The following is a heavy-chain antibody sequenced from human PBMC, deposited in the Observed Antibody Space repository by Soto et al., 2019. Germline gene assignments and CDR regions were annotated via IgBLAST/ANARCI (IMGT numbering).Heavy chain of an antibody. V-gene: IGHV1-69*13. CDR1: GGTFSSYA. CDR2: IIPIFGTA. CDR3: ARFSIAARPDDFDY. D-gene: IGHD6-6*01. Sequence: GAAVKVSCKACGGTFSSYAISWVRQAPGQGLEWMGGIIPIFGTANYAQKFQGRVTITADESTSTAYMELSSLRSEDTAVYYCARFSIAARPDDFDYWGQGTLVTVSS. J-gene: IGHJ4*02.